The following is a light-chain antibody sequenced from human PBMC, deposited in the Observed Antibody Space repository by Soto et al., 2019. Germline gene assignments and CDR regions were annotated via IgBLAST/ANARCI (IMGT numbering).Light chain of an antibody. J-gene: IGLJ3*02. Sequence: QAVVTQSPSASASLGASVKLTCTLSSGHSTYAIAWHQQQPEKGPRYLMKLNSDGTHYKGDGIPDRFSGSSSGAERYLTISSLQSEDEADYYCQTWATGIQVFGGGTKVTVL. V-gene: IGLV4-69*01. CDR3: QTWATGIQV. CDR2: LNSDGTH. CDR1: SGHSTYA.